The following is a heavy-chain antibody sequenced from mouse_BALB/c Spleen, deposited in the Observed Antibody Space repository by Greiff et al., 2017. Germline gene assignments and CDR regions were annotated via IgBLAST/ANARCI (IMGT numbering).Heavy chain of an antibody. CDR3: ARGYGYEYYFDY. D-gene: IGHD2-2*01. CDR1: GFTFSDYY. V-gene: IGHV5-4*02. J-gene: IGHJ2*01. CDR2: ISDGGSYT. Sequence: DVKLVESGGGLVKPGGSLKLSCAASGFTFSDYYMSWVRQTPDKRLEWVATISDGGSYTYYPDSVKGRFTISRDNAKNNLYLQMSSLKSEDTAMYYCARGYGYEYYFDYWGQGTTLTVSS.